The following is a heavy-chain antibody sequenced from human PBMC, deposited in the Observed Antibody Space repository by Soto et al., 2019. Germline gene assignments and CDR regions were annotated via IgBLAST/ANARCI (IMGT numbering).Heavy chain of an antibody. CDR3: ATQREGATSYCDY. J-gene: IGHJ4*02. CDR1: PFTFTSSP. CDR2: IVVGSGNT. Sequence: QMPLVQSGPEVKEHGPSVQVYCKASPFTFTSSPVQWVRRARGQRLEWIGWIVVGSGNTKYAQNFQEIVTITRDMSTGTAYSALTTLRPEHTAVYYCATQREGATSYCDYWGEGTLLTVAS. V-gene: IGHV1-58*01. D-gene: IGHD1-26*01.